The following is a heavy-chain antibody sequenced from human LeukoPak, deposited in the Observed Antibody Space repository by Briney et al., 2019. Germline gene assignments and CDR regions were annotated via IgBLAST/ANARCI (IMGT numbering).Heavy chain of an antibody. CDR1: GGSISGYY. CDR2: IYYSGTT. J-gene: IGHJ5*02. CDR3: ARLHSSRAEEFDP. V-gene: IGHV4-59*01. Sequence: SETLSLTCTASGGSISGYYWSWIRQPPGKGLEWIGYIYYSGTTNYNPSLRSRVTISVDTSKNQFSLRLSSVTATDTAVYYCARLHSSRAEEFDPWGQGTLVTVSS.